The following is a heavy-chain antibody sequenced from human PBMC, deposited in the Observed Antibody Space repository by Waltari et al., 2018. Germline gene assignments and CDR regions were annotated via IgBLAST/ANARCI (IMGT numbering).Heavy chain of an antibody. CDR3: ARVDTRLRTSDY. CDR1: GYTFTSYA. V-gene: IGHV1-3*01. J-gene: IGHJ4*02. D-gene: IGHD1-1*01. Sequence: QVQLVQSGAEVKKPGASVKVSCKASGYTFTSYAMHWVRQAPGQRLEWMGWINAGNGNTKYSQKFQGRVTITRDTSASTAYMELSSLRSEDTAVYYCARVDTRLRTSDYWGQGTLVTVSS. CDR2: INAGNGNT.